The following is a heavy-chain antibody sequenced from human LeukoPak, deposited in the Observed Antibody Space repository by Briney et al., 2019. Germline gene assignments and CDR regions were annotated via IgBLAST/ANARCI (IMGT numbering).Heavy chain of an antibody. J-gene: IGHJ4*02. Sequence: SETLSLTCTVSGGSISSSTYHWGWIRQPPGKGLEWIGSIYYSGSTYYNPSLKSPATISVDTSKNQFSLKLTSVTAADTAVYYCARLIAAAGRGIDHWGQGTLVTVSS. CDR3: ARLIAAAGRGIDH. CDR2: IYYSGST. V-gene: IGHV4-39*01. CDR1: GGSISSSTYH. D-gene: IGHD6-13*01.